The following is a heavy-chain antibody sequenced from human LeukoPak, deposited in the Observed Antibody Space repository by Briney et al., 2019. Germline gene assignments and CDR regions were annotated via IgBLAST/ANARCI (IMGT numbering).Heavy chain of an antibody. CDR3: ARAGTIAARGYHYYYYYMDV. CDR2: IYTSGST. D-gene: IGHD6-6*01. J-gene: IGHJ6*03. CDR1: GGSISSYY. V-gene: IGHV4-4*07. Sequence: SETLSLTCTVSGGSISSYYWSWIRQPAGKGLEWIGRIYTSGSTNYNPSLKSRVTMSVDTSKNQFSLKLSSVTAADTAVYYCARAGTIAARGYHYYYYYMDVWGKGTTVTVSS.